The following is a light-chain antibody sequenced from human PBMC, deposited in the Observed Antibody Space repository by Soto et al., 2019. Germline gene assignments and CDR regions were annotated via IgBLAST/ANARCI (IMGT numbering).Light chain of an antibody. CDR3: QHYNNWPRT. V-gene: IGKV3-15*01. CDR2: AAS. Sequence: EIVLTQSPATLSVSPGERATLSCRASQSVSSNLAWFQQKPGQAPGLLIYAASTRATGIPATFSGRGSGTEFTLTISSLQSEDFAVYYCQHYNNWPRTFGPGTKVDIK. CDR1: QSVSSN. J-gene: IGKJ1*01.